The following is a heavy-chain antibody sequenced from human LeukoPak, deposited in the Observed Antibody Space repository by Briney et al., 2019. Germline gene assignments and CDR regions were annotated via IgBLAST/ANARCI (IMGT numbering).Heavy chain of an antibody. CDR2: ISGSGGST. D-gene: IGHD6-6*01. J-gene: IGHJ4*02. CDR3: AKVLSPWGYSSSEPYDY. Sequence: GGSLRLSCAASGFTFSSYAMSWVRQAPGKGLEWVSAISGSGGSTYYADSVKGRFTISRDNSKNTLYLQMNSLRAEDKAVYYCAKVLSPWGYSSSEPYDYWGQGTLVTVSS. CDR1: GFTFSSYA. V-gene: IGHV3-23*01.